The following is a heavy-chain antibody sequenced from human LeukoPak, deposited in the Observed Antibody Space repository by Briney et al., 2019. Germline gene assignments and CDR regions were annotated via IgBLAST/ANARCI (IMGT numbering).Heavy chain of an antibody. J-gene: IGHJ4*02. Sequence: GASVKVSCKASGYTFTSYYMHWVRQAPGQGLEWMGIINPSGGSTSYAQKFQGRVTMTRDMSTSTVYMELSSLRSEDTAVYYCARGNYYDSSGYYGNKYYFDYWGQGTLVTVSS. D-gene: IGHD3-22*01. V-gene: IGHV1-46*01. CDR2: INPSGGST. CDR1: GYTFTSYY. CDR3: ARGNYYDSSGYYGNKYYFDY.